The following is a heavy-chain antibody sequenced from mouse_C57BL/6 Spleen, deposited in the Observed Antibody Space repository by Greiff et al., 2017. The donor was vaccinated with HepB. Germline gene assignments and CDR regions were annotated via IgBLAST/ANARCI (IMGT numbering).Heavy chain of an antibody. J-gene: IGHJ3*01. V-gene: IGHV1-81*01. D-gene: IGHD2-2*01. CDR2: IYPRSGNT. Sequence: QVQLQQPGAELVKPGASVKLSCKASGYTFTSYGISWVKQRTGQGLEWIGEIYPRSGNTYYNEKFKGKATLTADKSSSTAYMELRSLTSEDSAVYFCARGDGYDEGFAYWGQGTLVTVSA. CDR1: GYTFTSYG. CDR3: ARGDGYDEGFAY.